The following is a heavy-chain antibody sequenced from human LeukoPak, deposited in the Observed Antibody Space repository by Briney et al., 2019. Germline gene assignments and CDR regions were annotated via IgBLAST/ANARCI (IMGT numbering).Heavy chain of an antibody. CDR2: INPSGGST. D-gene: IGHD3-10*01. Sequence: ASVKVSCKASGYTFTSYYMHWVRQAPGQGLEWMGIINPSGGSTSYAQKVQGRLTMTRDTATSTVYMELGSLRSEDTAVYYCARVPKVGELPIDYWGQGTLVTVSS. J-gene: IGHJ4*02. CDR3: ARVPKVGELPIDY. V-gene: IGHV1-46*01. CDR1: GYTFTSYY.